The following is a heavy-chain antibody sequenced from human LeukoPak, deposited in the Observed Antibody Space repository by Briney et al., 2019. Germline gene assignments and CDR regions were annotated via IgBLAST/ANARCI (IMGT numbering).Heavy chain of an antibody. CDR1: GYTFANYW. V-gene: IGHV5-51*01. Sequence: GESLKISCEGSGYTFANYWIGWVRQMPGKGLEWMGIIYPDNSNTRYSPSFQGQVTISADKSISTAYLQWSSLKASDTAMYYCARFAYSSDYFPGHYWGQGTLVTVSS. CDR3: ARFAYSSDYFPGHY. D-gene: IGHD3-22*01. CDR2: IYPDNSNT. J-gene: IGHJ4*02.